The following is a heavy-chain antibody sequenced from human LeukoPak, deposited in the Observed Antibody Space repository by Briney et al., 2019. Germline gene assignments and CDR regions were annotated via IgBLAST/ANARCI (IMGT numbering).Heavy chain of an antibody. CDR3: ARDTDSSGLD. D-gene: IGHD3-22*01. CDR2: IYYSGST. CDR1: GGSISSGGYY. Sequence: SETLSLTCTVSGGSISSGGYYWSWIRQHPGEGLEWIGYIYYSGSTYYNPSLKSRVTISVGTSKNQFSLKLSSVTAADTAVYYCARDTDSSGLDWGQGTLVTVSS. V-gene: IGHV4-31*03. J-gene: IGHJ4*02.